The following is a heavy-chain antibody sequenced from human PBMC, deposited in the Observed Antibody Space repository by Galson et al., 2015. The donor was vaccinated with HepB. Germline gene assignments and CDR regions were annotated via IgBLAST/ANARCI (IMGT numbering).Heavy chain of an antibody. CDR3: ARAEGSGYYYVDY. Sequence: SVKVSCKASRYTFTNYAMNWVRQAPGQGLEWMGWINTNTGNPTYAQGFTGRFVFSLDTSVSTAYLQISSLKAEDAAVYYCARAEGSGYYYVDYWGQGTLVTVSS. CDR1: RYTFTNYA. J-gene: IGHJ4*02. CDR2: INTNTGNP. D-gene: IGHD3-22*01. V-gene: IGHV7-4-1*02.